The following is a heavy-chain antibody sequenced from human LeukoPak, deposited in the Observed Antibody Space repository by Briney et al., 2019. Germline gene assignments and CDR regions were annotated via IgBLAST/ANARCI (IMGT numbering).Heavy chain of an antibody. CDR2: IYYTGST. J-gene: IGHJ4*02. CDR1: GGSISSGGFY. Sequence: PSETLSLTCTVSGGSISSGGFYWSWIRQHPGKGLEWIGYIYYTGSTYYNPSLKSRVTISVDTSKNQFSLKLSSVTAADTAVYYCARVGGVVTPFDYWGQGTLVTVSS. CDR3: ARVGGVVTPFDY. V-gene: IGHV4-31*03. D-gene: IGHD2-21*02.